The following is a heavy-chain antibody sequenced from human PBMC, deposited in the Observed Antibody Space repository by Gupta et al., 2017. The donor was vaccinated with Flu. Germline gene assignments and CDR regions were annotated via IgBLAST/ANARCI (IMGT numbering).Heavy chain of an antibody. CDR3: AREVAGTGGDFDN. CDR1: GFTFSDYA. D-gene: IGHD6-19*01. CDR2: IRRKGNGAKR. J-gene: IGHJ4*02. Sequence: EVQLVESGGGLVQPGRSLRLSCTGSGFTFSDYAVSWCRHASGKGLEWVGFIRRKGNGAKREDAALVRGRFIISRDDSKSIAYLQMNSLKTEDTAVYHCAREVAGTGGDFDNWGQGTLVTVSS. V-gene: IGHV3-49*03.